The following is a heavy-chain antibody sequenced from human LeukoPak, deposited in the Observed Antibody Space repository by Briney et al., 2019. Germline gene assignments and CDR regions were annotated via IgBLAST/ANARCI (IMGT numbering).Heavy chain of an antibody. D-gene: IGHD3-10*02. CDR1: GFTFRHYY. CDR2: ISSSGRTI. CDR3: AELGITMIGGV. J-gene: IGHJ6*04. V-gene: IGHV3-11*04. Sequence: GGSLRLFCAASGFTFRHYYMSWVREAPGKGLEGVSYISSSGRTICYADSVKGRFTISRDNAKNSLYLQVNSLRAEDTAVYYCAELGITMIGGVWGKGTTVTISS.